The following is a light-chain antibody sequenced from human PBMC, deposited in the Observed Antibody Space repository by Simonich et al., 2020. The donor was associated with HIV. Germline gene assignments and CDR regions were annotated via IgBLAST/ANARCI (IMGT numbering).Light chain of an antibody. Sequence: EIVMTQSPATLSVSPGQRSTLSCRASQSVSSNLAWYQQKPGPAPRLLISDASTRATGIPARFGGSGSGTDFTLTISSMQSEDVAVYYCQQYNNRPLTFGGGTKVEIK. V-gene: IGKV3-15*01. CDR3: QQYNNRPLT. CDR1: QSVSSN. J-gene: IGKJ4*01. CDR2: DAS.